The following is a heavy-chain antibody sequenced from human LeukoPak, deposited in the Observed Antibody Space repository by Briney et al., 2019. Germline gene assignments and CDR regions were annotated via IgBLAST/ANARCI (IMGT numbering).Heavy chain of an antibody. Sequence: SVKVSCKASGGTFSSCAISWVRQAPGQGLEWRGGIIPIFGTANYAQKFQGRVTITADESTSTAYMELSSLRSEDTAVYYCARIPYGSGSYSVGFDYWGQGTLVTVSS. CDR2: IIPIFGTA. J-gene: IGHJ4*02. CDR3: ARIPYGSGSYSVGFDY. D-gene: IGHD3-10*01. CDR1: GGTFSSCA. V-gene: IGHV1-69*01.